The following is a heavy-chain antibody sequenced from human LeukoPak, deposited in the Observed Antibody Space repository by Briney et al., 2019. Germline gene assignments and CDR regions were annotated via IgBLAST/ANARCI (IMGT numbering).Heavy chain of an antibody. Sequence: ASVKVSCKASGYTFTNYVIHWVRQAPGQRLEWMGWIHTGNGNTEYSQKFQGRVTFTRDTSTSTVYMELSSLRSEDTAVYYCAGGFYVSGIPYDWFDPWGQGTLVTVSS. CDR3: AGGFYVSGIPYDWFDP. CDR2: IHTGNGNT. D-gene: IGHD3-10*01. J-gene: IGHJ5*02. V-gene: IGHV1-3*04. CDR1: GYTFTNYV.